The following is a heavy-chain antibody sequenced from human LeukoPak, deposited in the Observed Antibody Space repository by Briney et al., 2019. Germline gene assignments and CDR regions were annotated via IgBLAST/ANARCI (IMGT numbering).Heavy chain of an antibody. CDR1: GGSISSGGYS. CDR2: INHSGST. J-gene: IGHJ4*02. CDR3: ARGPAGYGSGSYYKKGFDY. Sequence: SQTLSLTCAVSGGSISSGGYSWSWIRQPPGKGLEWIGYINHSGSTNYNPSLKSRVTISVDTSKNQFSLKLSSVTAADTAVYYCARGPAGYGSGSYYKKGFDYWGPGTLVTVSS. D-gene: IGHD3-10*01. V-gene: IGHV4-30-2*01.